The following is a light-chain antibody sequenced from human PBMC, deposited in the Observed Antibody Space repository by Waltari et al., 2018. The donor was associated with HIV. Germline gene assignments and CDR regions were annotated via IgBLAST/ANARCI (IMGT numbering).Light chain of an antibody. Sequence: SYELIQPPSVSVSPGQTASITCSGDQLGAKFASWYQQRPGQSPVMVIFQDTERPSGIPERFSGSNSGNSATLTISGTQTFDEADYFCQAWDNTTPIFGGGTKLTVL. CDR2: QDT. CDR3: QAWDNTTPI. V-gene: IGLV3-1*01. J-gene: IGLJ2*01. CDR1: QLGAKF.